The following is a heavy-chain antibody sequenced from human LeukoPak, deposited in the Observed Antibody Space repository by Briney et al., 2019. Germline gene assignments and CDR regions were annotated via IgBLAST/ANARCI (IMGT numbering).Heavy chain of an antibody. Sequence: SETLSLTCAVYGGSFSGYYWSWIRQPPGKGLEWIGEINHSGSTNYNPSLKSRVTISVDTSKNQFSLKLSSVTAADTAVYYCARTWDYYDSSGYMYWGQGTLVTVSS. CDR3: ARTWDYYDSSGYMY. CDR1: GGSFSGYY. CDR2: INHSGST. D-gene: IGHD3-22*01. V-gene: IGHV4-34*01. J-gene: IGHJ4*02.